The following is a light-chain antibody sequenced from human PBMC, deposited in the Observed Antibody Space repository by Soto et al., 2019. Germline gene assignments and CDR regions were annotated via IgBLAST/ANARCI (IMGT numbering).Light chain of an antibody. CDR2: DAS. Sequence: EIVLTQSPATLSLSPRERATLSCRASQSVRSLLAWYQHKPGQAPRLLIDDASNRATGIPARFSGSGSGTDFTLTISSLEPEDFAIYYCQQRSSWPLTFGGGTKVEIK. J-gene: IGKJ4*01. V-gene: IGKV3-11*01. CDR1: QSVRSL. CDR3: QQRSSWPLT.